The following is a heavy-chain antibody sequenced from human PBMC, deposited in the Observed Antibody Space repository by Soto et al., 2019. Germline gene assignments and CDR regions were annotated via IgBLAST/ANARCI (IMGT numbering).Heavy chain of an antibody. J-gene: IGHJ4*02. Sequence: GGSLRLSCAASGFTFSSYGMHWVRQAPGKGLEWVAVISYDGSNKYYADSVKGRFTISRDNSKNTLYLQMNSLRAEDTAVYYCAKIDPRGPTLLVDYWGQGTLVTVSS. CDR3: AKIDPRGPTLLVDY. V-gene: IGHV3-30*18. D-gene: IGHD2-8*02. CDR1: GFTFSSYG. CDR2: ISYDGSNK.